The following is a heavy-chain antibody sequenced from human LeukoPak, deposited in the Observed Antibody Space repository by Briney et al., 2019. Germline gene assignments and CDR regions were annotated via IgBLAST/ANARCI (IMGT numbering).Heavy chain of an antibody. V-gene: IGHV1-69*05. CDR3: ARGLRGNPLWFGESPLHDAFDI. CDR1: GGTFSSYA. CDR2: IIPIFGTA. Sequence: VASVKVSCKASGGTFSSYAISWVRQAPGQGLEWMGGIIPIFGTANYAQKFQGRVTITTDESTSTAYMELSSLRSEDTAVYYCARGLRGNPLWFGESPLHDAFDIWGQGTMVTVSS. D-gene: IGHD3-10*01. J-gene: IGHJ3*02.